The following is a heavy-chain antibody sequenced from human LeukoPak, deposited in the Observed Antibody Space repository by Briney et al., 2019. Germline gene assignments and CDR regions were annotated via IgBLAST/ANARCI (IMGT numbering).Heavy chain of an antibody. CDR3: ARQAGRPYDYVWGSYRNYFDY. D-gene: IGHD3-16*02. Sequence: SETLSLTCAVYGGSFSGYYWSWIRQPPGKGLEWIGEINHSGSTNYNPSLKSRVTISVDTSKNQFSLKLNSVTAADTAVYYCARQAGRPYDYVWGSYRNYFDYWGQGTLVTVSS. J-gene: IGHJ4*02. V-gene: IGHV4-34*01. CDR1: GGSFSGYY. CDR2: INHSGST.